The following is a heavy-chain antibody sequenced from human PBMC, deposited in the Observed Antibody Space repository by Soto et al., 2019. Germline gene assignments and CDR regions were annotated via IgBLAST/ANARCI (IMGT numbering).Heavy chain of an antibody. V-gene: IGHV1-69*13. CDR2: IIPIFGTA. J-gene: IGHJ2*01. CDR1: GGTFSSYA. Sequence: SVKVSCKASGGTFSSYAISWVRQAPGQGLEWMGGIIPIFGTANYAQKFQGRVTITADESTSTAYMELSSLRSEDTAVYYCARGHDYGDYWYFDLWGRGTLVTVSS. D-gene: IGHD4-17*01. CDR3: ARGHDYGDYWYFDL.